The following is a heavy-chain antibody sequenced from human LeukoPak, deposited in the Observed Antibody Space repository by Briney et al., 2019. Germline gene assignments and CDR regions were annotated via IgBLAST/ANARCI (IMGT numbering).Heavy chain of an antibody. D-gene: IGHD6-19*01. V-gene: IGHV3-23*01. CDR2: ISGSGGST. Sequence: GGSLRLSCAASGFTFSSYAMSWVRQAPGKGLEWVSAISGSGGSTYYADSVKGRFTISRDNSKNTLYLQMNSLRAEDTAVYYCAKGSLYSSGWYGDFDYWGQGTLVTVSS. CDR3: AKGSLYSSGWYGDFDY. J-gene: IGHJ4*02. CDR1: GFTFSSYA.